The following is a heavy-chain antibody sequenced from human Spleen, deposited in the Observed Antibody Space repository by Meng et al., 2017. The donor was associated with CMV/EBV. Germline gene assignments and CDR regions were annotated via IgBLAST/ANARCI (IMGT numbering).Heavy chain of an antibody. CDR2: INPNSGGT. V-gene: IGHV1-2*02. J-gene: IGHJ4*02. CDR3: ASGYYDFWSGYYFQGLPMWY. CDR1: GYTFTGYY. Sequence: ASVKVSCKASGYTFTGYYMHWVRQAPGQGLEWMGWINPNSGGTNYAQKFQGRVTMTTDTSISTAYMELSRLRSDDTAVYYCASGYYDFWSGYYFQGLPMWYWGQGTLVTVSS. D-gene: IGHD3-3*01.